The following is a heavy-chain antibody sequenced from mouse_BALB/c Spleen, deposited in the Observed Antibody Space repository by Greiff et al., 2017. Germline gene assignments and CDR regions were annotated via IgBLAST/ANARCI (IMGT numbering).Heavy chain of an antibody. Sequence: EVKVVESGGGLVQPKGSLKLSCAASGFTFNTYAMHWVCQAPGKGFEWVARIRSKSNNYATYYADSVKDRFTISRDDSQSMLYLQMNNLKTEDTAMYYCVREGYDGNFDVWGAGTTVTVSS. CDR1: GFTFNTYA. D-gene: IGHD2-14*01. V-gene: IGHV10-3*03. CDR2: IRSKSNNYAT. J-gene: IGHJ1*01. CDR3: VREGYDGNFDV.